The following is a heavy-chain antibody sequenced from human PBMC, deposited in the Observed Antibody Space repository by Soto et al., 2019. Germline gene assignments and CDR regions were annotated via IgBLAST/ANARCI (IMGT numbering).Heavy chain of an antibody. V-gene: IGHV1-2*04. J-gene: IGHJ6*01. Sequence: ASVKVSCKASGYTFTGYYIHWVRQAPLQVLEWMVCINPNSGGTNYAQKFQGWVTMTRDTSISTAYMGQSRLRSDDKAVYYCARDPAFSGIIRGTPIMEVWGQGTTVTVSS. CDR1: GYTFTGYY. CDR3: ARDPAFSGIIRGTPIMEV. CDR2: INPNSGGT. D-gene: IGHD6-19*01.